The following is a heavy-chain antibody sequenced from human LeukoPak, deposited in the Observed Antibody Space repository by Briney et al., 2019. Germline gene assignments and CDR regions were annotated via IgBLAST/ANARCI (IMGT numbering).Heavy chain of an antibody. V-gene: IGHV3-64D*06. D-gene: IGHD2-2*01. CDR2: ISSNGGSI. Sequence: GGSLRLSCSASGVIFSNYAMYWVRQAPGKGLEYVSAISSNGGSIYYADSVKGRFSISRDNSKNTLYLQVSSLRAEDTAVYYCVNIALCGYWGQGTLVTVSS. CDR1: GVIFSNYA. CDR3: VNIALCGY. J-gene: IGHJ4*02.